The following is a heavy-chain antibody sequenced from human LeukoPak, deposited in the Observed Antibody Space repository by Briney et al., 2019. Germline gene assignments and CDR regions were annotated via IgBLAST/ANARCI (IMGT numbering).Heavy chain of an antibody. CDR1: GGSISSNY. J-gene: IGHJ6*03. CDR3: ATEAYDSSASLLYMDV. Sequence: SETLSLTCTVSGGSISSNYWSWIRQPPGKGLERIGHIYYTGSTNYNPSLKSRVTILIDTSKKRFSLKLSSATAADTAVYYCATEAYDSSASLLYMDVWGKGTTVTVSS. CDR2: IYYTGST. V-gene: IGHV4-59*01. D-gene: IGHD3-22*01.